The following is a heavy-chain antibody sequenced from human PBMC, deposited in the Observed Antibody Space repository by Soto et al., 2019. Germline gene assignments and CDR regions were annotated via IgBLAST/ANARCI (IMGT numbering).Heavy chain of an antibody. CDR1: GVSVSSGSYY. CDR3: AREEYYDSSGYARAFDI. Sequence: PSETLSLTCTVSGVSVSSGSYYWSWIRQPPGKGLEWIGYIYYNGNTNYNPSLKSRVTKSVDMSKNQFSLKLTSVTAADTAVYYCAREEYYDSSGYARAFDIWGQGKMVTVSS. J-gene: IGHJ3*02. D-gene: IGHD3-22*01. CDR2: IYYNGNT. V-gene: IGHV4-61*01.